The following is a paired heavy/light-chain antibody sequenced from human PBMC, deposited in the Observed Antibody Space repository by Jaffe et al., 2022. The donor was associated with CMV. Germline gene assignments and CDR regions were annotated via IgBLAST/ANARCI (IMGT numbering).Heavy chain of an antibody. CDR3: AKDYTWGTDGMDV. V-gene: IGHV3-23*01. CDR1: GFSFSYFG. J-gene: IGHJ6*02. Sequence: EVQLMESGGALVQPGGSLRLSCAASGFSFSYFGMNWVRQAPGKGLEWVSGISGGGVNTYYADSVKGRFTISRDNSENTLYLQMNSLRAEDTALYYCAKDYTWGTDGMDVWGQGTTVTVSS. D-gene: IGHD7-27*01. CDR2: ISGGGVNT.
Light chain of an antibody. J-gene: IGKJ1*01. V-gene: IGKV3-15*01. CDR2: DAS. CDR3: QQYNDWPRT. CDR1: QSVSSN. Sequence: ERVMTQSPATLSVSPGERATLSCRASQSVSSNLAWYQQKPGQAPRLFIYDASTRATGIPARFSGSGSGTEFTLTISSLQSEDFAVYYCQQYNDWPRTFGQGTKVEIK.